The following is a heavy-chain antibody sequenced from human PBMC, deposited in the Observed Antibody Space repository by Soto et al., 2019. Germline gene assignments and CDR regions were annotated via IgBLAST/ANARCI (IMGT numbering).Heavy chain of an antibody. CDR2: VYYSGTT. Sequence: SETLSLTCTVSGGSMNYYYWSWIRQSPGKGLEWIGYVYYSGTTYYNPPLQSRVTISIDTSQNQFSLKLRSVTAAGSAIFYCARDLWSRGWFFEDWGQGTLVTVSS. J-gene: IGHJ4*02. CDR1: GGSMNYYY. CDR3: ARDLWSRGWFFED. V-gene: IGHV4-59*01. D-gene: IGHD6-19*01.